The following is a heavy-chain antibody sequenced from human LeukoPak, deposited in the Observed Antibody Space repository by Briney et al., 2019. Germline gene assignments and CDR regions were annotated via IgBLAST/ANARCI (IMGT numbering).Heavy chain of an antibody. CDR3: ARWGGGIAVAGTGFDY. CDR1: GGSISSSNW. V-gene: IGHV4-4*02. CDR2: IYHSGST. J-gene: IGHJ4*02. Sequence: PSETLSLTCTVSGGSISSSNWWSWVRQPPGKGLEWIGEIYHSGSTNYNPSLKSRVTISVDKSKDQFSLKLSSVTAADTAVYYCARWGGGIAVAGTGFDYWGQGTLVTVSS. D-gene: IGHD6-19*01.